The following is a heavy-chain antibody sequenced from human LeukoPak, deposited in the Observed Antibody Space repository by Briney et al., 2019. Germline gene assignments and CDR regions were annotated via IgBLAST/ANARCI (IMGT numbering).Heavy chain of an antibody. CDR1: GFTFSTYW. J-gene: IGHJ4*02. Sequence: GGSLILSCAASGFTFSTYWMSWVRPAPGKGLEWVANIKQDGSEKYYVDSVKGRFTISRDNAKNSLYLQMNSLRAEDTAMYYCARDSASNDYWGQGTLVTVSS. D-gene: IGHD6-13*01. CDR2: IKQDGSEK. CDR3: ARDSASNDY. V-gene: IGHV3-7*01.